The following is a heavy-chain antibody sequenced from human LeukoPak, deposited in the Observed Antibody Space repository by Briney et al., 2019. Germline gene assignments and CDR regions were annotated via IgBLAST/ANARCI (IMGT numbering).Heavy chain of an antibody. J-gene: IGHJ4*02. Sequence: PGGSLRLSCAASGFTFSYYAMSWVRQAPGKGLEWVSSISASGANTYYADSVKGRFAISRDNSKNTLYLQMNSLRGEETAVYYCAKLLWSGSYGGGFDYWGQGTLVTVSS. CDR3: AKLLWSGSYGGGFDY. D-gene: IGHD1-26*01. V-gene: IGHV3-23*01. CDR2: ISASGANT. CDR1: GFTFSYYA.